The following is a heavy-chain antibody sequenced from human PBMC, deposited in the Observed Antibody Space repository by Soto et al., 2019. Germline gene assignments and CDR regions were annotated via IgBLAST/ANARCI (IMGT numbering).Heavy chain of an antibody. CDR2: ISGSGTTA. CDR3: AKFSRRSYYDSSAYH. Sequence: GGSLRLSCAASGFIFSSYAMSWVRQAPGKGLEWVSAISGSGTTAYYADSVKGRFTFSRDNSKNTLYLQMNNLRAEDTAVYYCAKFSRRSYYDSSAYHWGQGTLVTVSS. D-gene: IGHD3-22*01. CDR1: GFIFSSYA. V-gene: IGHV3-23*01. J-gene: IGHJ4*02.